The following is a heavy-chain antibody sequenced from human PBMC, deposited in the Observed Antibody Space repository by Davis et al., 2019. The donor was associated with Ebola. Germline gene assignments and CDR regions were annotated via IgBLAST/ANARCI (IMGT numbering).Heavy chain of an antibody. D-gene: IGHD2-2*01. CDR1: GDTFIDYD. V-gene: IGHV1-18*04. CDR3: ARESGSCNESTGCYGVVNWFEP. Sequence: ASVKVSCKTSGDTFIDYDITWVRQAPGQGLEWVGWISTFTDDTTCAHKLRGRVTMTKATSATKVYMELRSLGSDDTAVYYCARESGSCNESTGCYGVVNWFEPWGQGTLVTVSS. J-gene: IGHJ5*02. CDR2: ISTFTDDT.